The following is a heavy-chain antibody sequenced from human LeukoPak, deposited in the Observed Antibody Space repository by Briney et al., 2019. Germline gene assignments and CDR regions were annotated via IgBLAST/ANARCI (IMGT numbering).Heavy chain of an antibody. V-gene: IGHV1-69*02. D-gene: IGHD4-23*01. Sequence: ASVKVSCKASGGTFSSYTISWVRQAPGQGLEWMGRIIPILGIANYAQKFQGRVTITADKSTSTAYMELSSLRSEDTAVYYCARALPHGGNLLFDYWGQGTLVTVSS. CDR1: GGTFSSYT. CDR3: ARALPHGGNLLFDY. J-gene: IGHJ4*02. CDR2: IIPILGIA.